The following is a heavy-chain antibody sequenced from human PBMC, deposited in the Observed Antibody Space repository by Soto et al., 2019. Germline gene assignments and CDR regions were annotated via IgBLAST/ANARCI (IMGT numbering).Heavy chain of an antibody. CDR1: GYTFTSYY. V-gene: IGHV1-46*03. J-gene: IGHJ5*02. CDR2: INPSGGST. Sequence: QVQLVQSGAEVKKPGASVKVSCKASGYTFTSYYXXWVRQAPGQGLEWMGIINPSGGSTSYAQKFQGRVTMTRDTSTSTVYMELSSLRSEDTAVYYCARVYPSDTRYGYVGNNWFDPWGQGTLVTVSS. CDR3: ARVYPSDTRYGYVGNNWFDP. D-gene: IGHD5-18*01.